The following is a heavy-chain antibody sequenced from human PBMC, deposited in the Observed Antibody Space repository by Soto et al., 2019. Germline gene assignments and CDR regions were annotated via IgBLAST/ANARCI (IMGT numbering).Heavy chain of an antibody. D-gene: IGHD5-18*01. CDR1: GFTFSSYG. CDR2: ISYDGSNK. CDR3: AKRGYGRYNWFDP. V-gene: IGHV3-30*18. J-gene: IGHJ5*02. Sequence: GSLRLSWAAAGFTFSSYGMHWVRQAPGKGLEWVAVISYDGSNKYYADSVKGRFTISRDNSKNTLYLQMNSLRAEDTAVYYWAKRGYGRYNWFDPWGQGTLVTVSS.